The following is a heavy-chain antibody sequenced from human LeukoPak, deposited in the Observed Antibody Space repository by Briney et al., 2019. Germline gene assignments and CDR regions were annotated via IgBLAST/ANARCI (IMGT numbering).Heavy chain of an antibody. CDR2: INPSGGST. CDR1: GYTFTSYY. V-gene: IGHV1-46*01. J-gene: IGHJ4*02. CDR3: PRDPEANWAFFDH. D-gene: IGHD7-27*01. Sequence: ASVKVSCKPFGYTFTSYYIHWVRQAPGQGLEWMGVINPSGGSTTYAQNFKDRVTMTRDTSTSTVSTEVSSLRSADTALYYVPRDPEANWAFFDHWGQGTLVTVSA.